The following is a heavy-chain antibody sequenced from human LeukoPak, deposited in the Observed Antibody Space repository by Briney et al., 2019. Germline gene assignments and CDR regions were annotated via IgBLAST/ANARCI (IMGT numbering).Heavy chain of an antibody. CDR2: ISYDGSNK. J-gene: IGHJ3*02. CDR3: AREAVAGPDAFDI. CDR1: GFTFSSYW. V-gene: IGHV3-30-3*01. Sequence: HPGGSLRLSCAASGFTFSSYWMHWVRQAPGKGLEWVAVISYDGSNKYYADSVKGRFTISRDNSKNTLYLQMNSLRAEDTAVYYCAREAVAGPDAFDIWGQGTMVTVSS. D-gene: IGHD6-19*01.